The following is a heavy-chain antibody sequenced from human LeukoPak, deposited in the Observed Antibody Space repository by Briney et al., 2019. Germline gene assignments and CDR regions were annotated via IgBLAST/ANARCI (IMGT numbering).Heavy chain of an antibody. CDR3: AREYSSSSGRRAFDF. D-gene: IGHD6-6*01. V-gene: IGHV4-59*08. CDR2: IYYGGST. CDR1: GGSISSYY. J-gene: IGHJ3*01. Sequence: SETLSLTCTVSGGSISSYYWNWIRQPPGKGLEWIGYIYYGGSTNYNPSLKSRVTTLVDTSKNQFSLRLSSVTAADTAVYYCAREYSSSSGRRAFDFWGQGTVVTVSS.